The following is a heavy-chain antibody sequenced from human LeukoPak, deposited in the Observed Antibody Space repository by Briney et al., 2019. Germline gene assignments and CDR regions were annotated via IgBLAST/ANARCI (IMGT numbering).Heavy chain of an antibody. V-gene: IGHV4-59*01. Sequence: SETLSLTCTVSGGSISGYYWSWLRQPPGKGLEGIGYIFYSGSPNYNPSLERRLTITVDTTNKHFPLKLSSVNAADTPVFLCGRVYYGGSCDYCYFDLWGRGTLVTVSS. J-gene: IGHJ2*01. CDR2: IFYSGSP. D-gene: IGHD3-10*01. CDR3: GRVYYGGSCDYCYFDL. CDR1: GGSISGYY.